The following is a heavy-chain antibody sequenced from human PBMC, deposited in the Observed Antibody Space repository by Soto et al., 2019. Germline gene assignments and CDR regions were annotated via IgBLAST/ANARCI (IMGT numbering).Heavy chain of an antibody. D-gene: IGHD3-10*01. Sequence: QVQLVESGGGLVKPGGSLRLSCAASGFTFSDYYMSWIRQAPGKGLEWVSYISSTSSYTNYADSVKGRFTISRDNAKNSLYLQMNSLRAEDTAVYYCARAQYGSGTYQDAFDICGRGTMVTVSS. CDR1: GFTFSDYY. J-gene: IGHJ3*02. V-gene: IGHV3-11*06. CDR2: ISSTSSYT. CDR3: ARAQYGSGTYQDAFDI.